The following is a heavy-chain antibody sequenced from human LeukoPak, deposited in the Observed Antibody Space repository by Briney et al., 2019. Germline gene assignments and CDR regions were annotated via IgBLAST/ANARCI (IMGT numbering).Heavy chain of an antibody. J-gene: IGHJ4*02. CDR1: GFTFSSYS. Sequence: GSLRLSCAASGFTFSSYSMNWVRQAPGKGLEWVSYISSSSSTIYYADSVKGRFTISRDNAKNSLYLQMNSLRAEDTAVYYCARAHPGDYGDFQFDYWGQGTLVTVSS. CDR3: ARAHPGDYGDFQFDY. CDR2: ISSSSSTI. V-gene: IGHV3-48*01. D-gene: IGHD4-17*01.